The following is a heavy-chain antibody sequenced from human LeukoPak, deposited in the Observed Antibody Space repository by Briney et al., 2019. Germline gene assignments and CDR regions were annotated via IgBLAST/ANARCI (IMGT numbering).Heavy chain of an antibody. Sequence: SETLSLTCSVSGGSITSHYWTWIRQPPGKRLEWIGYIYYTGSTNYNPSLKSRVTMSVDTSKKQFSLKLTSVTAADTAVYYCASPPYTQGPDAFDIWGQGTMVTVSS. V-gene: IGHV4-59*11. CDR3: ASPPYTQGPDAFDI. D-gene: IGHD2-15*01. CDR2: IYYTGST. J-gene: IGHJ3*02. CDR1: GGSITSHY.